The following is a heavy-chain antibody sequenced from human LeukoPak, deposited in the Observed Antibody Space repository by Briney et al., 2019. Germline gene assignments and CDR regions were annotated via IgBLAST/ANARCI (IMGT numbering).Heavy chain of an antibody. CDR1: GYSFTSSW. CDR3: ARLLPPRYYDILTGYSSPLYYYYMDV. Sequence: KPGESLKLSCRGSGYSFTSSWIGWVRQMPGKGLEWLGIIYPGDSDTIYSPSFQGQVTISADKSISTAYLQWSSLKASDTAMYYCARLLPPRYYDILTGYSSPLYYYYMDVWGKGTTVTISS. V-gene: IGHV5-51*03. D-gene: IGHD3-9*01. J-gene: IGHJ6*03. CDR2: IYPGDSDT.